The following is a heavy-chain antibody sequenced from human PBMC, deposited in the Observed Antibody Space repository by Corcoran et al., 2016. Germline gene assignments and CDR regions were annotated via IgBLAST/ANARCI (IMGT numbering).Heavy chain of an antibody. Sequence: QVQLVQSGAEVKKPGSSVKVSCKASGGTFSSYAISWVRQAPGQGLEWMGGIIPIFGTANYAQKFQGRVTITADKSTSTAYMELSSLRSEDTALYYCGRDVTMVRGFARSYYYGMDVWGQGTTVTVSS. CDR1: GGTFSSYA. CDR2: IIPIFGTA. CDR3: GRDVTMVRGFARSYYYGMDV. V-gene: IGHV1-69*06. D-gene: IGHD3-10*01. J-gene: IGHJ6*02.